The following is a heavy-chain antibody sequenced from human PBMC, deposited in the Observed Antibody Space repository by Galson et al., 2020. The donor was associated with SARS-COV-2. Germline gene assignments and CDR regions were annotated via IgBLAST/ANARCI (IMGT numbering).Heavy chain of an antibody. V-gene: IGHV2-26*01. J-gene: IGHJ4*02. CDR2: IFSNDEK. Sequence: SGPTLVKPTETLTLTCTVSGFSLSNARMGVSWIRQPPGKALEWLAHIFSNDEKSYSTSLKSRLTISKDTSKSQVVLTMTNMDPVDTATYYCARISVDTAMGGIDYFDYWGQGTLVTVSS. CDR1: GFSLSNARMG. D-gene: IGHD5-18*01. CDR3: ARISVDTAMGGIDYFDY.